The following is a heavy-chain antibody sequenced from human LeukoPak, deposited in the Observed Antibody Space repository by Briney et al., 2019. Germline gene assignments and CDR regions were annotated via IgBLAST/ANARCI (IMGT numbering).Heavy chain of an antibody. CDR1: GFTFGDYS. V-gene: IGHV3-9*01. CDR2: FSWNSGSI. Sequence: GGSLRLSCAASGFTFGDYSMHWVRQAPGRGLEWVSGFSWNSGSIGYSDSVKGRFTISSDNANNSLYLQMNSLRAEDTALYYCAKGPDGSSGSSGYSYYFDYWGQGTLVTVSS. CDR3: AKGPDGSSGSSGYSYYFDY. D-gene: IGHD3-22*01. J-gene: IGHJ4*02.